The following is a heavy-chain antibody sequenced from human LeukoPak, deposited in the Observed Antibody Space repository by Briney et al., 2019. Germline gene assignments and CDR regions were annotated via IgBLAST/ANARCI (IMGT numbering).Heavy chain of an antibody. D-gene: IGHD2-2*01. CDR2: ISGSDGST. V-gene: IGHV3-23*01. J-gene: IGHJ4*02. CDR3: AKVETSGGANCYALDY. CDR1: GLPFSRYA. Sequence: TGGSLRLPCAASGLPFSRYAMTWVRQAPDKGLEWVSAISGSDGSTYYADSVKGRFTISRDDSQNTLYLQMNSLSAEDTAVYYCAKVETSGGANCYALDYWGQGTLVTVSS.